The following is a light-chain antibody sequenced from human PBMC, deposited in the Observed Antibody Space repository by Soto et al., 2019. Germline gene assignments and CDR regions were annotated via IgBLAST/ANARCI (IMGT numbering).Light chain of an antibody. Sequence: QPLLTHPGSVRGGLGRRAAISSSGSSSKIGAEYDVHWYQQLPGTAPKRLIYGDNNQPSRVPDRFSGSKSGTSASLAITGLQPEDEADYYCKSYDSSLATFVFGTGTKVTVL. CDR3: KSYDSSLATFV. CDR1: SSKIGAEYD. J-gene: IGLJ1*01. CDR2: GDN. V-gene: IGLV1-40*01.